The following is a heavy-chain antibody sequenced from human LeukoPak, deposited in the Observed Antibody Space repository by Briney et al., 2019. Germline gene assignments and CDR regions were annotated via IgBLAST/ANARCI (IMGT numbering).Heavy chain of an antibody. J-gene: IGHJ6*03. D-gene: IGHD1-26*01. CDR2: IYYSGST. Sequence: SETLSLTCTVSGVSISSYYWSWLRQPPGKGLEWIGYIYYSGSTNYNPSLKSRVTISVDTSKNQFSLKLSSVTAADTAVYYCARPREGYYYYMDVWGKGTTVTVSS. CDR3: ARPREGYYYYMDV. CDR1: GVSISSYY. V-gene: IGHV4-59*01.